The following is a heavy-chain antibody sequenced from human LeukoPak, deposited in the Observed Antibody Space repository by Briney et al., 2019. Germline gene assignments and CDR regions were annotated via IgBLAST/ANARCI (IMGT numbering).Heavy chain of an antibody. Sequence: PSETLSLTCAVYGGSFSGYYWSWIRQPPGKGLEWIGEINHSGSTNYNPSLKGRVTISVDTSKNQFSLKLSSVTAADTAVYYCARCVIYETIAAAGIFDYWGQGTLVTVSS. V-gene: IGHV4-34*01. D-gene: IGHD6-13*01. J-gene: IGHJ4*02. CDR2: INHSGST. CDR3: ARCVIYETIAAAGIFDY. CDR1: GGSFSGYY.